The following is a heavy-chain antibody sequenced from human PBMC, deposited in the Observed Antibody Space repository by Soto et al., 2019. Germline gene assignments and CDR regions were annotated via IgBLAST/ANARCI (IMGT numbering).Heavy chain of an antibody. D-gene: IGHD6-6*01. CDR3: AKDLHSSSSSVFDY. CDR2: ISFDGSNQ. J-gene: IGHJ4*02. V-gene: IGHV3-30*18. CDR1: RFTFSTDA. Sequence: PGGSLRLSCAASRFTFSTDAMHWVRQAPGKGLEWVAVISFDGSNQYYADSVKGRFTISRDNSKNTLYLQMNSLRAEDTAVYYCAKDLHSSSSSVFDYWGQGTLVTVSS.